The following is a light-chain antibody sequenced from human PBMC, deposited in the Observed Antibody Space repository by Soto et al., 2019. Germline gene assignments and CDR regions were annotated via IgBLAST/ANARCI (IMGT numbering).Light chain of an antibody. Sequence: QSVLTQPPSVSAAPGQKVTISCSGFSSNIGNNYVSWYQQVPGTAPKLLIYENNKRPSGIPDRFSGSKSGTSATLDITGLQTGDEADYYCGTWASSLSAGVFCGGTQLTVL. CDR2: ENN. CDR1: SSNIGNNY. J-gene: IGLJ2*01. V-gene: IGLV1-51*01. CDR3: GTWASSLSAGV.